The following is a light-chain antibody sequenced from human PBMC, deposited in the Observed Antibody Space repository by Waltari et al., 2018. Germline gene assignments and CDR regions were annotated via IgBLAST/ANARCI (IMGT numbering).Light chain of an antibody. CDR3: QQYGNSLPYT. Sequence: EIVLTQSPGTLSLSPGERATLSCRASQTVINTYLAWYQQKPGQAPRLLIIGASSRATGIPDRFSGSGSGTDVTLTISRLEPEDFAVYYCQQYGNSLPYTFGQGTKLEIK. CDR1: QTVINTY. V-gene: IGKV3-20*01. J-gene: IGKJ2*01. CDR2: GAS.